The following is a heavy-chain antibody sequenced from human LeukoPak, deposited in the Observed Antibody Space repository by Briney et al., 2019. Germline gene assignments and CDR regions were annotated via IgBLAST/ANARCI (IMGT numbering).Heavy chain of an antibody. CDR3: AKSVYHSGNY. D-gene: IGHD3-10*01. CDR2: ISSSSGNI. Sequence: GGSLRLSCTASGFIFRTYTMNWVRQAPGKGLEWVSYISSSSGNIYYADSMKGRFTISRDNSKNTVSLQMNSLRAEDTAVYYCAKSVYHSGNYWGQGTLVTVSS. CDR1: GFIFRTYT. V-gene: IGHV3-21*04. J-gene: IGHJ4*02.